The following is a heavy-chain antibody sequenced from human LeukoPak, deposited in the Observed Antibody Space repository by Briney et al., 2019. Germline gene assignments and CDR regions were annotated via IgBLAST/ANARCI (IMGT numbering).Heavy chain of an antibody. CDR2: IYYSGST. CDR1: GGSISSSSYY. CDR3: ARVSGDGYNSKAYYFDY. Sequence: SETLSLTCTVSGGSISSSSYYWSWIRQPPGKGLEWIGYIYYSGSTNYNPSLKSRVAISVDTSKNQFSLKLSSVTAADTAVYYCARVSGDGYNSKAYYFDYWGQGTLVTVSS. D-gene: IGHD5-24*01. V-gene: IGHV4-61*01. J-gene: IGHJ4*02.